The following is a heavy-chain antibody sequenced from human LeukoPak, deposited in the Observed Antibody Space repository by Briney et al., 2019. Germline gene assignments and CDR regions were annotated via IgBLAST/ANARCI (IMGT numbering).Heavy chain of an antibody. V-gene: IGHV3-9*01. CDR2: ISWNSDNI. J-gene: IGHJ5*02. D-gene: IGHD2-2*01. CDR1: GFTFDGYA. CDR3: AKDGYDCSSTSCLRFDP. Sequence: GGSLRLSCAASGFTFDGYAMHWVRQAPGKGLEWVSGISWNSDNIGYADSVKGRFTISRDNAKNSLYLQMNSLRAEDTALYYCAKDGYDCSSTSCLRFDPWGQGTLVTVSS.